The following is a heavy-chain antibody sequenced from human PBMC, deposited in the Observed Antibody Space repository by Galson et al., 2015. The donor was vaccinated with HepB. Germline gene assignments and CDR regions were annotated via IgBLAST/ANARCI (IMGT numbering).Heavy chain of an antibody. CDR2: ISYDGSNK. Sequence: SLRLSCAASGFTFGSYAMHWVRQAPGKGLEWVTVISYDGSNKYYADSVRGRFTISRDNSRNTLYLQMNSLRVEDTALYYCARVDKARFLEWSTVDSWGQGTLVTVSS. D-gene: IGHD3-3*01. CDR3: ARVDKARFLEWSTVDS. CDR1: GFTFGSYA. J-gene: IGHJ4*02. V-gene: IGHV3-30-3*01.